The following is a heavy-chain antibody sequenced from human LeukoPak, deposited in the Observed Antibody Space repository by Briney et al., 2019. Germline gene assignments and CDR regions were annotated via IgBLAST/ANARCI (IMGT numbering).Heavy chain of an antibody. CDR1: GFTFDDYG. CDR3: ARGYSSGWNYYYYYMDV. J-gene: IGHJ6*03. D-gene: IGHD6-19*01. CDR2: INWNDGST. V-gene: IGHV3-20*04. Sequence: GSLRLSCAASGFTFDDYGMSWVRQAPGKGLEWVSGINWNDGSTVYEDSVKGRLTISRDNAKNSLYLQMNSLRAEDTALYYCARGYSSGWNYYYYYMDVWGKGTTVTVSS.